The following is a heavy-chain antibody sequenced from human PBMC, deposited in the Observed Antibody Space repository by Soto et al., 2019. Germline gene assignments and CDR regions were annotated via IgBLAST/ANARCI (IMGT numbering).Heavy chain of an antibody. CDR1: GFTFSNAW. J-gene: IGHJ4*02. CDR3: TTDKSEMATILERDY. D-gene: IGHD1-1*01. Sequence: ASLRLSCAASGFTFSNAWMSWVRQAPGKGLEWVGRIKSKTDGGTTDYAAPVKGRFTISRDDSKNTLYLQMNSLKTEDTAVYYCTTDKSEMATILERDYWGQGTLVTVSS. V-gene: IGHV3-15*01. CDR2: IKSKTDGGTT.